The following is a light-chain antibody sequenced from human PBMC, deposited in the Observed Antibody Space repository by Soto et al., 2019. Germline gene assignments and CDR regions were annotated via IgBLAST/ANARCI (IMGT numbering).Light chain of an antibody. CDR3: QQSFSPLLT. CDR1: QTLNNA. CDR2: AAS. V-gene: IGKV1-39*01. J-gene: IGKJ4*01. Sequence: DIQMTQSPSSVSASVGDRVTITCRASQTLNNALTWFQQKPGKAPKVLIYAASTLQSGVPSRFSGSGSGAEFTLTISSLQPEDFATYYCQQSFSPLLTFGGGTKVEIK.